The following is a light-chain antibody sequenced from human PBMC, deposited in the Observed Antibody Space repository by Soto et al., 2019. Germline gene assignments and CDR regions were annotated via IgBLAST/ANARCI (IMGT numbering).Light chain of an antibody. CDR3: QQSYSTPMLP. J-gene: IGKJ4*01. Sequence: DIQMTQSPSSLSASVGDRVTITCRASQSISSYLNWYQQKPGKAPKPLIYAASSLQSGVPSRFSGSGSGTDFTLTISSLQPEDFATYYCQQSYSTPMLPVGGGTKVDIK. V-gene: IGKV1-39*01. CDR2: AAS. CDR1: QSISSY.